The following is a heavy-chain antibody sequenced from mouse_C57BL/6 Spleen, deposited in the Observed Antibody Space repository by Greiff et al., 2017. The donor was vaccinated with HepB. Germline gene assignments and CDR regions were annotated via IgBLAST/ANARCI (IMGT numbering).Heavy chain of an antibody. J-gene: IGHJ4*01. CDR2: IYPGDGDT. CDR1: GYAFSSSW. CDR3: ARGGTAQVPYYAMDY. Sequence: VQLQQSGPELVKPGASVKISCKASGYAFSSSWMNWVKQRHGKGLEWIGRIYPGDGDTNYNGKFKGKATLTADKSSSTAYMQLSSLTSEDSAVYFCARGGTAQVPYYAMDYWGQGTSVTVSS. V-gene: IGHV1-82*01. D-gene: IGHD3-2*02.